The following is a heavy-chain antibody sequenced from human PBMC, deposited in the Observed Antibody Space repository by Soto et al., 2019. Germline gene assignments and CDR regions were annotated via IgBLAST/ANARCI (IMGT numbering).Heavy chain of an antibody. CDR2: IYYSGST. V-gene: IGHV4-39*01. CDR1: SGSISSGSYY. D-gene: IGHD3-22*01. Sequence: PSLTLSPTCTVSSGSISSGSYYWDWIRQPPGKGLEWIGNIYYSGSTNYNPSLESRVTISVDTSKNQFSLKLSSVTAADTAVYYCARYDYDNNIYSIDYWGQGALGTVSS. CDR3: ARYDYDNNIYSIDY. J-gene: IGHJ4*02.